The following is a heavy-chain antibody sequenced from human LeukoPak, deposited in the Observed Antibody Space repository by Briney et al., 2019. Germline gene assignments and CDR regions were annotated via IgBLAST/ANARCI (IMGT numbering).Heavy chain of an antibody. V-gene: IGHV5-51*01. J-gene: IGHJ4*02. CDR2: IYPGDSDT. CDR1: GSIFTSYW. D-gene: IGHD6-6*01. CDR3: AGLEYSSSCTIIY. Sequence: GASLQISCEGSGSIFTSYWIGWVRQLPGKGLEWMGIIYPGDSDTRYSPSFQGQVTISADKSISTAYLQWSSLKASDTAMYYCAGLEYSSSCTIIYWGQGTLVTVSS.